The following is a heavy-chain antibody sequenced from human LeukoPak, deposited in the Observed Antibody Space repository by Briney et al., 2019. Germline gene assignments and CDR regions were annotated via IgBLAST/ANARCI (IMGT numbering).Heavy chain of an antibody. CDR2: IYYSGST. D-gene: IGHD3-10*01. J-gene: IGHJ3*02. CDR3: ARVSLWAFDI. V-gene: IGHV4-59*01. Sequence: PSETLSLTCIVSGGSISSYYWSWIRQSPGKGLEWIGYIYYSGSTNYNPSLKSRVTISVDPPKTQFSLHLSSVTAAHTDVYYCARVSLWAFDIWGQGTMVTVSS. CDR1: GGSISSYY.